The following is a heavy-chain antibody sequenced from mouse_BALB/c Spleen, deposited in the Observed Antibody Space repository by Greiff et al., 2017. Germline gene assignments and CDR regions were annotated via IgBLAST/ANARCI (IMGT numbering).Heavy chain of an antibody. CDR3: ISSTVVEGDY. J-gene: IGHJ2*01. CDR1: GFNIKDYY. V-gene: IGHV14-4*02. D-gene: IGHD1-1*01. CDR2: IDPENGDT. Sequence: EVQLQQSGAELVRSGASVKLSCTASGFNIKDYYMHWVKQRPEQGLEWIGWIDPENGDTEYAPKFQGKATMTADTSSNTAYLQHSSLTSEDTAVYYGISSTVVEGDYWGQGTTLTVSS.